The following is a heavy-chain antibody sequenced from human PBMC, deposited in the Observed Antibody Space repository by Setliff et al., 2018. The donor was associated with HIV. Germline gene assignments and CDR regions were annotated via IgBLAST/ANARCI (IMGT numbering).Heavy chain of an antibody. CDR1: GFTFSSYA. Sequence: PGGSLRLSCAASGFTFSSYAMSWVRQTPGKGLEWVSAVSGGGGSTYYADSVRGRFTISRDNSKNTLYLQMNSLRAEDTAVYYCATSLITVPPDAFDIWGQGTMVTVSS. CDR3: ATSLITVPPDAFDI. V-gene: IGHV3-23*01. D-gene: IGHD4-4*01. CDR2: VSGGGGST. J-gene: IGHJ3*02.